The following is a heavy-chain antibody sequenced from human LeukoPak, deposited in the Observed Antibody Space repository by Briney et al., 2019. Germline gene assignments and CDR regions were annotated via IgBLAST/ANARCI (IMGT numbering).Heavy chain of an antibody. CDR3: AGRPYGDYASYV. CDR1: GGSISSYY. Sequence: SETLSLTCTVSGGSISSYYWSWIRQPPGKGLEWIGYIYYSGSTNYNPSLKSRVTISVDTSKNQFSLKLSSVTAADTAVYCCAGRPYGDYASYVWGQGTTVTVSS. CDR2: IYYSGST. J-gene: IGHJ6*02. D-gene: IGHD4-17*01. V-gene: IGHV4-59*01.